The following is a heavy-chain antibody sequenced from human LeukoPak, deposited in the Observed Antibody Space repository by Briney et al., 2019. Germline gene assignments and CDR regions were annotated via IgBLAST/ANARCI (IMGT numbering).Heavy chain of an antibody. CDR2: IYYSGST. D-gene: IGHD5-18*01. J-gene: IGHJ3*02. V-gene: IGHV4-39*07. CDR3: ARKGYTYGHAFDI. Sequence: SETLSLTCTVSGGSISSSSYYWGWIRQPPGKGLEWIGSIYYSGSTYYNPSLKSRVTISVDTSKNQFSLKLSSVTAADTAVYYCARKGYTYGHAFDIWGQGTMVTVSS. CDR1: GGSISSSSYY.